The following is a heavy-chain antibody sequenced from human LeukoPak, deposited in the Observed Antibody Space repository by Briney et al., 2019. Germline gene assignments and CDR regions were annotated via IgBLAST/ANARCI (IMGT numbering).Heavy chain of an antibody. CDR2: IYYSGST. CDR3: LRAGLPQYYFDY. V-gene: IGHV4-39*01. J-gene: IGHJ4*02. CDR1: GGSISSSSYY. Sequence: PSETLSLTCTVSGGSISSSSYYWGWIGQPPGKGLEWIGSIYYSGSTYYNPSLKSRVTISVDTSKNQFSLKLSSVTAADTAVYYCLRAGLPQYYFDYWGQGTLVTVSS. D-gene: IGHD6-19*01.